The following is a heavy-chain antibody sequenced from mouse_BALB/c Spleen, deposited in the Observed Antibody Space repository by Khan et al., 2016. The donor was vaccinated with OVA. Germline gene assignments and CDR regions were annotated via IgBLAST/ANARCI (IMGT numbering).Heavy chain of an antibody. CDR3: ARSVTITTVVATDFDY. CDR1: GYSITSDYA. D-gene: IGHD1-1*01. J-gene: IGHJ2*01. Sequence: EVQLQESGPGLVKPSQSLSLTCTVTGYSITSDYAWNWIRQFPGNKLEWMGYISSSGRTSYNPSLKSRISITRDTSKNKFFLQLNSVTTEDTATYYCARSVTITTVVATDFDYWGQGTTLTVSS. V-gene: IGHV3-2*02. CDR2: ISSSGRT.